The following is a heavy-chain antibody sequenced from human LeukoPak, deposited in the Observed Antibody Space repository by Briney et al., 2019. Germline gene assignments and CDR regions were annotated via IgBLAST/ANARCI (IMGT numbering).Heavy chain of an antibody. Sequence: GGSLRLSCAASGFTFSNYGMSWVRQAAGKGLEWVSHLSGGGINSYYADSVKGRFTVSRDNANNTLYLQMNSLRAEDTAVYYCARDAAYDFRNPYRYFQHWGQGTLVTVSS. D-gene: IGHD3-3*01. CDR2: LSGGGINS. CDR3: ARDAAYDFRNPYRYFQH. J-gene: IGHJ1*01. CDR1: GFTFSNYG. V-gene: IGHV3-23*01.